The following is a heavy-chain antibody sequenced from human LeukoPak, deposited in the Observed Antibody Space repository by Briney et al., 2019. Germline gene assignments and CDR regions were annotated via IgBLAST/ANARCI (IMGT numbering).Heavy chain of an antibody. J-gene: IGHJ4*02. D-gene: IGHD3-10*01. CDR2: IYYTGTT. V-gene: IGHV4-59*01. CDR3: ARYNTVNRGFSAVDF. Sequence: SETLSLTCSVSGGPINHYYGTWIRQPPGRGLEWIGFIYYTGTTNCNPSLKSRVTISVDTSKNQFSLKLSSVTAADTAVYYCARYNTVNRGFSAVDFWGQGTPVTVSS. CDR1: GGPINHYY.